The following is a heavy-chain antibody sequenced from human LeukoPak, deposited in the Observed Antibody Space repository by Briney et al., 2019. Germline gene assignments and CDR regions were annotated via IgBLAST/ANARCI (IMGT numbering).Heavy chain of an antibody. D-gene: IGHD6-6*01. CDR3: ARHAHSSSSRNYYYYYYMDV. J-gene: IGHJ6*03. V-gene: IGHV4-34*01. CDR1: GGSFSGYY. CDR2: INHSGST. Sequence: SETLSLTCAVYGGSFSGYYWSWIRQPPGKGLEWIGEINHSGSTNYNPSLKSRVTISVDTSKNQFSLKLSSVTAADTAVYYCARHAHSSSSRNYYYYYYMDVWGKGTTVTVSS.